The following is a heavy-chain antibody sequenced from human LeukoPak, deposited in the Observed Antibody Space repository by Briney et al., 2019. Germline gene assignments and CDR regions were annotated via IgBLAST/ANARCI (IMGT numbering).Heavy chain of an antibody. J-gene: IGHJ5*02. Sequence: ASVKVSCKASGYTFTGYYMHWVRQAPGQGLEWMGWINPNSGGTNYAQKFQGRVTMTRDTSISTAYMELSRLRSDDTAVYYCARGMTTVTYEDNWLDPWGQGTLVTVSS. D-gene: IGHD4-17*01. V-gene: IGHV1-2*02. CDR2: INPNSGGT. CDR1: GYTFTGYY. CDR3: ARGMTTVTYEDNWLDP.